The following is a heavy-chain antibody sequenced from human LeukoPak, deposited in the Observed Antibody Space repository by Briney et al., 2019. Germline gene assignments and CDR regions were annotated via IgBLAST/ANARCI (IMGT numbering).Heavy chain of an antibody. V-gene: IGHV4-59*08. Sequence: SETLSLTCTVSGGSISPYFWSWIRQPPGRGLEWIAYISYSGSTYYNPSLKSRVTISVDTSKNQFSLKLSSVTAADTAVYYCARDYGDYVDAFDIWGQGTMVTVSS. CDR3: ARDYGDYVDAFDI. CDR1: GGSISPYF. D-gene: IGHD4-17*01. J-gene: IGHJ3*02. CDR2: ISYSGST.